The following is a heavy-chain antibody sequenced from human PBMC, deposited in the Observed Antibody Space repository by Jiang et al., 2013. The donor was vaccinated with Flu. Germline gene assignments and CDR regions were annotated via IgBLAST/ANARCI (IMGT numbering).Heavy chain of an antibody. D-gene: IGHD5-12*01. J-gene: IGHJ4*02. V-gene: IGHV1-69*01. Sequence: VQLVESGAEVKKPGSSVKVSCKASGGTFGSSAISWVRQAPGQGLEWMGGIIPILQTVGYAQKFQGRLTITADASTSTAYMELSSLRSEDTAVYYCAGISTGGYDSKFDFWGQGTLVTVSS. CDR1: GGTFGSSA. CDR2: IIPILQTV. CDR3: AGISTGGYDSKFDF.